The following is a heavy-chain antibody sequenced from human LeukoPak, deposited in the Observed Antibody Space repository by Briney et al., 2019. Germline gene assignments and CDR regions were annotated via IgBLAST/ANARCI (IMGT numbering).Heavy chain of an antibody. CDR2: MNPNSGNT. J-gene: IGHJ4*02. CDR3: ARGSVVAATFGRSVPGVLDY. V-gene: IGHV1-8*01. CDR1: GYTFTSYD. D-gene: IGHD2-15*01. Sequence: GASVKVSCKASGYTFTSYDINWVRQATGQGLEWMGWMNPNSGNTGYAQKFQGRVTMTRNTSISTAYMELSSLRSEDTAVYYCARGSVVAATFGRSVPGVLDYWGQGTLVTVSS.